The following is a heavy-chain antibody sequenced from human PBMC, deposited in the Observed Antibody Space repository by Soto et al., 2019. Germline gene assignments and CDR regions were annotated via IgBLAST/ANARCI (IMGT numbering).Heavy chain of an antibody. CDR3: AFNSGSGSYYFDY. CDR1: GVTFSSYA. V-gene: IGHV3-23*01. Sequence: EVQLLESGGGLVQPGGSLRLSCAASGVTFSSYAMWWVRQAPGKGLECVSAISGGGETTYYADSVKGRFTISRDNSKNTLYLQMNSLRAEDTAVYYCAFNSGSGSYYFDYSGQGTLVTVSS. CDR2: ISGGGETT. D-gene: IGHD3-10*01. J-gene: IGHJ4*02.